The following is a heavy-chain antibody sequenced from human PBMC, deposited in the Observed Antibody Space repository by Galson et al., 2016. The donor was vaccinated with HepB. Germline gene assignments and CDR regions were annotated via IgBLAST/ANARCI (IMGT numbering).Heavy chain of an antibody. Sequence: SVKVSCKASGGTFNTYAISWVRQAPGQGLEWMGGIIPIFATANYAQKFQGRVTITADESTSTAYMELSSLRSEDTAVYYCARKPCSGGSCQYYFDYWGQGTLVTVSS. CDR3: ARKPCSGGSCQYYFDY. D-gene: IGHD2-15*01. J-gene: IGHJ4*02. CDR1: GGTFNTYA. V-gene: IGHV1-69*13. CDR2: IIPIFATA.